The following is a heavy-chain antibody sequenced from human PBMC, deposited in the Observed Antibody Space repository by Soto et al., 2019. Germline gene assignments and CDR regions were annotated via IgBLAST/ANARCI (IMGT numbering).Heavy chain of an antibody. Sequence: SVKVSCKASGGTFSSYAISWVRQAPGQGLEWMGGIIPIFGTANYAQKFQGRVTITADESTSTAYMELSSLRSEDTAVYYCAATKTGRGRRWYYYYGMDVWGQGTTVTVSS. CDR2: IIPIFGTA. D-gene: IGHD1-1*01. CDR3: AATKTGRGRRWYYYYGMDV. J-gene: IGHJ6*02. V-gene: IGHV1-69*13. CDR1: GGTFSSYA.